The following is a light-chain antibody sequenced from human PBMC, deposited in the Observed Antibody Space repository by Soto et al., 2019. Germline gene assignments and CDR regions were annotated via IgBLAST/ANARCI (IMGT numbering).Light chain of an antibody. V-gene: IGLV2-14*01. CDR2: EVS. CDR3: SSSTTTSTAV. J-gene: IGLJ1*01. CDR1: SSDVGAFYY. Sequence: QSVLTRPASVSGSPGQSITISCTGTSSDVGAFYYVSWYQQHPGKAPKLMISEVSSRPSGVSYRFSGSKSGNTASLTISGLQAEDEADYYCSSSTTTSTAVFGTGTKVTAL.